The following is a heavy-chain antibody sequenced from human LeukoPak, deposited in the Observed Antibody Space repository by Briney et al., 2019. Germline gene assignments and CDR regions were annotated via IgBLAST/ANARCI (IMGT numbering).Heavy chain of an antibody. D-gene: IGHD3-22*01. J-gene: IGHJ4*02. CDR1: GFTVSSNY. CDR2: IGGSGDNT. Sequence: GGSLRLSCAASGFTVSSNYMSWVRQALGKGLEWVSGIGGSGDNTYYADSVKGRFTISRDNSKNTLYVQVNSLGTEDTAAYYCAKGSYYDSSGSFYFDYWGQGTLVTVSS. V-gene: IGHV3-23*01. CDR3: AKGSYYDSSGSFYFDY.